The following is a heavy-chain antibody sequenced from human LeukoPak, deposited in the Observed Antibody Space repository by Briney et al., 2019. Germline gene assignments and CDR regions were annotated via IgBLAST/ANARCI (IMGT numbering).Heavy chain of an antibody. V-gene: IGHV4-59*01. D-gene: IGHD3-10*01. CDR2: IYYSGST. CDR3: ASVPTRGAPDTLWFHY. CDR1: GGSISSYY. J-gene: IGHJ4*02. Sequence: KASETLSPTCTVSGGSISSYYWSWIRQPPGKGLEWIGYIYYSGSTNYNPSLKSQVTISVDTSKNQFSLKLSSVTAADTAVYYCASVPTRGAPDTLWFHYWGQGTLVTVSS.